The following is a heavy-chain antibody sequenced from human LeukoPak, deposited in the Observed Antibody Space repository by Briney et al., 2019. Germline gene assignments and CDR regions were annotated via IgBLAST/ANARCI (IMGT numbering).Heavy chain of an antibody. CDR3: AKDGVIVAAPSGYYYYMDV. CDR2: ISDGGTHL. CDR1: GFIFRNYG. D-gene: IGHD3-22*01. J-gene: IGHJ6*03. V-gene: IGHV3-30*18. Sequence: GGSLRLSCAGSGFIFRNYGMHWVRQAPGLGLQWVAVISDGGTHLYYADSVKGRFTISRDNSESTMYLQMNSLRVEDTAVYYCAKDGVIVAAPSGYYYYMDVWGKGTTVTVSS.